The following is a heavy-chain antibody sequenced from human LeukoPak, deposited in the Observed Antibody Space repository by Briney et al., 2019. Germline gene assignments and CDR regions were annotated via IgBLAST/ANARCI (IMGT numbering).Heavy chain of an antibody. V-gene: IGHV6-1*01. CDR2: TYYRSKWYN. CDR1: GDSVSSNNAA. D-gene: IGHD3-10*01. CDR3: ARGPMVRGVIIPSYYYYGMDV. J-gene: IGHJ6*02. Sequence: QTLSLTCAISGDSVSSNNAAWNWIRQSPSRGLEWLGRTYYRSKWYNDYAVSVKSRITINPDTSKNQFSLQLNSVTPEDTAVYYCARGPMVRGVIIPSYYYYGMDVWGQGTTVTVSS.